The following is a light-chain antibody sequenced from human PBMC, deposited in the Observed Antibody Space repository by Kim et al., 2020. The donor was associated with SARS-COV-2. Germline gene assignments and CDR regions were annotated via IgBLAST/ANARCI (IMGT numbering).Light chain of an antibody. CDR3: QVWESWSDHWV. V-gene: IGLV3-21*01. CDR2: YDS. Sequence: SYELTQPPSVSVAPGKTARITCGGENIGSKSVQWYQQKPGQAPVLVIFYDSARPSGISERFSASNIGNTATLTISRVEAGDEAEYCCQVWESWSDHWVFGAGTKLTVL. CDR1: NIGSKS. J-gene: IGLJ3*02.